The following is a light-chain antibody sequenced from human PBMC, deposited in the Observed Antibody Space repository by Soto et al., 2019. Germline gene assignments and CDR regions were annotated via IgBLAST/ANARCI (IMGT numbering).Light chain of an antibody. Sequence: EIGMTQSPLTLPVTPGEPASISCRSSQSLLYNNTYNYLDWYVQKPGQSPQLLIYFGSNRAPGVPDRFSGSGSGTDFTLKINRVEAEDVGTYYCMQALQSLTFGQGTRLEI. J-gene: IGKJ5*01. CDR1: QSLLYNNTYNY. CDR2: FGS. V-gene: IGKV2-28*01. CDR3: MQALQSLT.